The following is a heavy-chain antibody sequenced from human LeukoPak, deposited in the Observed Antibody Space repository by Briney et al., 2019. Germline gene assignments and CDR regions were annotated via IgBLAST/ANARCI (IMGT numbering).Heavy chain of an antibody. CDR2: INHSGST. J-gene: IGHJ5*02. CDR1: GGSISSYY. Sequence: SETLPFTCTVSGGSISSYYLSWIRQPPGKGLEWIGEINHSGSTNYNPSLKSRVTISVDTSKNQFSLKLSSVTAADTAVYYCARGLKTIFEPFDPWGQGTLVTVSS. V-gene: IGHV4-34*01. D-gene: IGHD3-3*01. CDR3: ARGLKTIFEPFDP.